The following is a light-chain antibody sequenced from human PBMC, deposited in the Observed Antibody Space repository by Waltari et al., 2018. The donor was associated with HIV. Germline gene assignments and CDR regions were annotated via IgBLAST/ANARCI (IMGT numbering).Light chain of an antibody. J-gene: IGLJ3*02. Sequence: QSALTQPASVSGNPGQSVTITCTGTDIDIGNYNLVSWFQQHPGKAPKLLIYDVSKRPSGVSSRFSGAKSGDLASLTISGRLTEDDSSYYCLTYVSKTSTWQFGGGTYLAV. V-gene: IGLV2-23*02. CDR3: LTYVSKTSTWQ. CDR1: DIDIGNYNL. CDR2: DVS.